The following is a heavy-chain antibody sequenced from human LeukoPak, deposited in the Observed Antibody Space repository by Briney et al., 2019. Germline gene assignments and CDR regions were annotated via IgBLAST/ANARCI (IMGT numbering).Heavy chain of an antibody. CDR2: INPNSGGT. J-gene: IGHJ4*02. V-gene: IGHV1-2*02. CDR1: GYTFTGYY. CDR3: ARQYYYGSGSYYDSYYFDY. Sequence: GASVKVSCKASGYTFTGYYMHWVRQAPGQGLEWMAWINPNSGGTNYAQKFQGRVTMTRDTSISTAYMELSRLRSDDTAVYYCARQYYYGSGSYYDSYYFDYWGQGTLVTVSS. D-gene: IGHD3-10*01.